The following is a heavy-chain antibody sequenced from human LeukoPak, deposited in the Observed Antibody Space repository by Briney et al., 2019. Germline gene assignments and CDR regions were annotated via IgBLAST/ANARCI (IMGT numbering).Heavy chain of an antibody. CDR1: GFTFSSDA. CDR2: ISGSGGST. D-gene: IGHD2-15*01. V-gene: IGHV3-23*01. Sequence: GGSLRLSCAASGFTFSSDAMSWVREAPGEGLEWVSAISGSGGSTYYADSVKGRFTISRDNSKNTLYLQMNSLRAEDTAVYYCATLPPGPGYCSGGSCPYWGQGTLVTVSS. J-gene: IGHJ4*02. CDR3: ATLPPGPGYCSGGSCPY.